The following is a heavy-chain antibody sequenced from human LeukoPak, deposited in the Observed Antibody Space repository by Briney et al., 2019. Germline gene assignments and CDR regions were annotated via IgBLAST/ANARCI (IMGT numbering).Heavy chain of an antibody. Sequence: SGGSLRLSCVAAGSTVSTRWVSSVRQPPGKGLEWVANIKEDGSTTDYADSVKGRFTISRDNAKNSVFLQMNSLRAENTAVYYCAPQTMILVLGGQGTLVTVSS. CDR3: APQTMILVL. CDR2: IKEDGSTT. D-gene: IGHD3-22*01. V-gene: IGHV3-7*01. CDR1: GSTVSTRW. J-gene: IGHJ4*02.